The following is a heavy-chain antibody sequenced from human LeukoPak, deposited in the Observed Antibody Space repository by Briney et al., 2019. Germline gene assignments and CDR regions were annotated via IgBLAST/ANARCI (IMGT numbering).Heavy chain of an antibody. CDR1: GGTFSRYA. CDR3: ASWAMVRGVNLYYMDV. Sequence: ASVKVSCKASGGTFSRYAMSWVRQAPGQGLEWMGGIIPIFGTANYAQKFQGRVTITADESTSTAYMELSSLRSEDTAVYYCASWAMVRGVNLYYMDVWGKGTTVTISS. CDR2: IIPIFGTA. J-gene: IGHJ6*03. D-gene: IGHD3-10*01. V-gene: IGHV1-69*13.